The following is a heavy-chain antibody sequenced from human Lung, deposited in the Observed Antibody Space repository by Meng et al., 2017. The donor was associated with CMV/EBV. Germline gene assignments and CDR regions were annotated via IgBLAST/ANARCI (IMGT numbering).Heavy chain of an antibody. V-gene: IGHV1-69*04. CDR2: IIPILDVT. CDR1: GGASTSYT. D-gene: IGHD2-2*01. CDR3: ATDTCFYASCYVGSFHHYFYGMDV. J-gene: IGHJ6*02. Sequence: SVXVSCKASGGASTSYTINWVRQAPGQGFEWMGRIIPILDVTNYAQKFQGRVTITADKSTATAYLELGSLRSDDTAVYYCATDTCFYASCYVGSFHHYFYGMDVWGQGTTVTFSS.